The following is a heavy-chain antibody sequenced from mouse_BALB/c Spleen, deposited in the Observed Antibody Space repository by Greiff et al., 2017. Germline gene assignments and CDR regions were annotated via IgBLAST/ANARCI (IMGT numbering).Heavy chain of an antibody. Sequence: EVKVVESGGGLVKPGGSLKLSCAASGFAFSSYDMSWVRQTPEKRLEWVAYISSGGGSTYYPDTVKGRFTISRDNAKNTLYLQMSSLKSEDTAMYYCARLLLRHWYFDVWGAGTTVTVSS. CDR3: ARLLLRHWYFDV. D-gene: IGHD1-1*01. CDR1: GFAFSSYD. CDR2: ISSGGGST. V-gene: IGHV5-12-1*01. J-gene: IGHJ1*01.